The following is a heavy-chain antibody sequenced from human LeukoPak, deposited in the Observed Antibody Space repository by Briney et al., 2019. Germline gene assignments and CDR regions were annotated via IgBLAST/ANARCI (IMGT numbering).Heavy chain of an antibody. CDR3: TKVRGAAEIDY. Sequence: GGSLRLSCAASGFSFTTYNMNWVRQAPGKGLEWVSSISSSTSYIYYADSVKGRFTISRDNAKNSLYLQMNSLRAEDTAVYYCTKVRGAAEIDYWGQGTLVTVSS. V-gene: IGHV3-21*01. D-gene: IGHD6-25*01. CDR1: GFSFTTYN. J-gene: IGHJ4*02. CDR2: ISSSTSYI.